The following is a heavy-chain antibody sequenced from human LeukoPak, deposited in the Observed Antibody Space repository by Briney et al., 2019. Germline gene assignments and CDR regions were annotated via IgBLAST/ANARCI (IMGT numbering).Heavy chain of an antibody. V-gene: IGHV4-61*02. J-gene: IGHJ3*02. CDR1: GGSISSGSYY. CDR3: ARAQIPNWGSTSDAFDI. CDR2: IYTSGST. D-gene: IGHD7-27*01. Sequence: PSQTLSLTCTVSGGSISSGSYYWSWIRQPAGKGLEWIGRIYTSGSTNYNPSLKSRVTISVDTSKNQFSLKLSSVTAADTAVYYCARAQIPNWGSTSDAFDIWGQGTMVTVSS.